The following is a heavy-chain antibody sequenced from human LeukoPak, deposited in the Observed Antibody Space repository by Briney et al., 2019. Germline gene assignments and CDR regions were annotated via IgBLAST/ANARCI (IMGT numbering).Heavy chain of an antibody. CDR2: IYYSGST. Sequence: PSETLSLTCTVSGGSISSYYWSWIRQPPGKGLEWIGFIYYSGSTNYSPALKSRVTISLDTSKNQFSLRLSSVTAADTAVYYCARYYYDSSGRYYVNGMDVWGQGTTVTVSS. J-gene: IGHJ6*02. CDR1: GGSISSYY. D-gene: IGHD3-22*01. V-gene: IGHV4-59*08. CDR3: ARYYYDSSGRYYVNGMDV.